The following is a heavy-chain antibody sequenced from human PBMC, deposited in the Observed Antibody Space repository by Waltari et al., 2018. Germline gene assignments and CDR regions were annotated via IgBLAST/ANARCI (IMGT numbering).Heavy chain of an antibody. Sequence: EVQLVESGGGLVKPGGSLRLSCAASGFTFRNAWMSWVRQAPGQGLEGVGCIKSKTDGGTTDYAAPVKGRFTISRDDSKNTLYLQMNSLKTEDTAVYYCTTEMEPTQSLYYFDYWGQGTLVTVSS. CDR1: GFTFRNAW. J-gene: IGHJ4*02. D-gene: IGHD1-26*01. V-gene: IGHV3-15*01. CDR3: TTEMEPTQSLYYFDY. CDR2: IKSKTDGGTT.